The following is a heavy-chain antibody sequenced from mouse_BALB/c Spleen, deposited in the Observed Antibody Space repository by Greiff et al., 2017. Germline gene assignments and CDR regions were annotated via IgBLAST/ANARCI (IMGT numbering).Heavy chain of an antibody. Sequence: VMLVESGGGLVKPGGSLKLSCAASGFTFSDYYMYWVRQTPEKRLEWVATISDGGSYTYYPDSVKGRFTISRDNAKNNLYLQMSSLKSEDTAMYYCARDQYGAYWGQGTLVTVSA. D-gene: IGHD2-10*02. CDR1: GFTFSDYY. CDR3: ARDQYGAY. CDR2: ISDGGSYT. V-gene: IGHV5-4*02. J-gene: IGHJ3*01.